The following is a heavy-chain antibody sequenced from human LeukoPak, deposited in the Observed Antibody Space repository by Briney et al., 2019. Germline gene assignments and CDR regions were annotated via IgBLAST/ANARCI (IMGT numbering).Heavy chain of an antibody. Sequence: SETLSLNCAVYGGSFSGYYWSWIRQPPGKGLEWIGEINHSGSTNYNPSLKSRVTISVDTSKNQFSLKLSSVTAADTAVYYCARQGITMIVVVITTYYYYYMDVWGKGTTVTVSS. CDR3: ARQGITMIVVVITTYYYYYMDV. D-gene: IGHD3-22*01. CDR2: INHSGST. V-gene: IGHV4-34*01. J-gene: IGHJ6*03. CDR1: GGSFSGYY.